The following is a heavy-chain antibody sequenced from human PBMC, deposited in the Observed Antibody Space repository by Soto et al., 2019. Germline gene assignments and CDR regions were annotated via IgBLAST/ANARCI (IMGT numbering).Heavy chain of an antibody. CDR2: IKQDGSEN. J-gene: IGHJ4*02. CDR3: ARLRPGTTLDY. D-gene: IGHD1-1*01. V-gene: IGHV3-7*01. Sequence: GGSLRLSCTASGFTFGGYWMGWVRQAPGKGLEWVASIKQDGSENDSVDSVKGRFTISRDNARNSLYLHMNSLRAEDTAAYYCARLRPGTTLDYWGQGTLVTVSS. CDR1: GFTFGGYW.